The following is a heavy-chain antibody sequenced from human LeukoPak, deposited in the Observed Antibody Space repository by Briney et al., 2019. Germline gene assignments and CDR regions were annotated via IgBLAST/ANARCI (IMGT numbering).Heavy chain of an antibody. CDR1: GFTFGTYW. CDR2: INEDGSEK. V-gene: IGHV3-7*03. CDR3: ARDLPDY. J-gene: IGHJ4*02. Sequence: GGSLRLSCVGSGFTFGTYWMTWVRQAPGKGLEWVANINEDGSEKHYVGSVEGRFTISRDNAKNSEYLQMSSLRAEDMAVYYCARDLPDYWGQGTLVTVSS.